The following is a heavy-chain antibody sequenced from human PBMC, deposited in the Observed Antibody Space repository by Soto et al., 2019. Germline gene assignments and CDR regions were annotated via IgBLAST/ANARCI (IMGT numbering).Heavy chain of an antibody. J-gene: IGHJ5*02. CDR3: ATQEVGGSYVYTFDP. D-gene: IGHD1-26*01. V-gene: IGHV4-39*01. CDR2: IYYSGST. Sequence: QLHLRESGPGLVKPSETLSLTCTVSGGSITSSSYYWGWIRQPPGKGLEWIGSIYYSGSTYDNPSLKSRVTISVDTSKSQFSLKLSSVTAADTAVYYCATQEVGGSYVYTFDPWGQGTLVTVSS. CDR1: GGSITSSSYY.